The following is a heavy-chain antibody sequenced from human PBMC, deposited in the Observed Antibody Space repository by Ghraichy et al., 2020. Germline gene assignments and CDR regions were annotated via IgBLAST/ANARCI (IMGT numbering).Heavy chain of an antibody. CDR1: GGSISSYY. D-gene: IGHD4-17*01. J-gene: IGHJ4*02. V-gene: IGHV4-59*01. CDR3: ARDYGDDLHFDY. Sequence: SETLSLTCTVSGGSISSYYWSWIRQPPGKGLEWIGYIYYSGSTNYNPSLKSRVTISVDTSKNQFSLKLSSVTAADTAVYYCARDYGDDLHFDYWGQGTLVTVSS. CDR2: IYYSGST.